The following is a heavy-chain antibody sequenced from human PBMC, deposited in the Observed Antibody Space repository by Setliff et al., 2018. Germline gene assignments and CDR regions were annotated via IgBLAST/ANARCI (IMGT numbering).Heavy chain of an antibody. V-gene: IGHV3-15*01. CDR2: IKSKTDGGTT. CDR1: GFTFSNXW. D-gene: IGHD2-2*01. Sequence: GGSLRLSCAASGFTFSNXWMSWVRQAPGKGLEWVGRIKSKTDGGTTDYAAPVKGRFTISRDDSKNTLYLQMNSMKTEDTAVYYCTTPLIVVVPAATLRGYSGYEITDYWGQGTLVTVSS. CDR3: TTPLIVVVPAATLRGYSGYEITDY. J-gene: IGHJ4*02.